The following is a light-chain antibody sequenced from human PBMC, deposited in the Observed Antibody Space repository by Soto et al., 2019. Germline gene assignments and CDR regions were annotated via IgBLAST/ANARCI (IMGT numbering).Light chain of an antibody. CDR3: LLYNNWWT. Sequence: EIVTTQSPATMSAATGERRTLSCRASQSVSSNLAWYQQKPGQAPRLLIYGESTRATGIQARFSGSGSGTEFTLTISSLQSEDFAVYYCLLYNNWWTLGKGTKVDLK. CDR2: GES. V-gene: IGKV3-15*01. CDR1: QSVSSN. J-gene: IGKJ1*01.